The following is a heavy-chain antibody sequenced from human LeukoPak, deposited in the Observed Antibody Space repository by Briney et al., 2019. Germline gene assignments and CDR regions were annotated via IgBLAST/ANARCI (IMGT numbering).Heavy chain of an antibody. V-gene: IGHV3-33*06. CDR2: IWSDGSNK. CDR1: GFTFSNYG. Sequence: PGRSLRLSCAASGFTFSNYGMHWVRQAPGKGLEWVAVIWSDGSNKYYADSVRDRFTISRDNSKNTLYLQMNSLRAEDTAVYYCAKDLGVRYFDWLIPGSDYWGQGTLVTVSS. J-gene: IGHJ4*02. D-gene: IGHD3-9*01. CDR3: AKDLGVRYFDWLIPGSDY.